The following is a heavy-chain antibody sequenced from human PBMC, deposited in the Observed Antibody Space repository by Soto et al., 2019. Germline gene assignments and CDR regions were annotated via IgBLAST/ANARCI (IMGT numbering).Heavy chain of an antibody. J-gene: IGHJ5*02. CDR1: GFTFSSYA. CDR3: AKDPSSSWYSPNWFDP. V-gene: IGHV3-23*01. CDR2: ISGSGGST. D-gene: IGHD6-13*01. Sequence: GGSLRLSCAASGFTFSSYAMSWVRQAPGKRQEWVSAISGSGGSTYYADSVKGRFTISRDNSKNTLYLQMNSLRAEDTAVYYCAKDPSSSWYSPNWFDPWGQGTLVTVSS.